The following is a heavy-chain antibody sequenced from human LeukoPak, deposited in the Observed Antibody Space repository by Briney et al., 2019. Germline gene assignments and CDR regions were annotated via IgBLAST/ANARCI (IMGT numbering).Heavy chain of an antibody. D-gene: IGHD5-18*01. CDR2: ISGSGGST. CDR3: AKDQKSGVDTAMAG. V-gene: IGHV3-23*01. CDR1: GFTFSSYA. Sequence: GASLRLSCAASGFTFSSYAMSWVRQAPGKGLEWVSAISGSGGSTYYADSVKGRFTISRDNSKNTLYLQMNSLRAEDTAVYYCAKDQKSGVDTAMAGWGQGTLVAVSS. J-gene: IGHJ4*02.